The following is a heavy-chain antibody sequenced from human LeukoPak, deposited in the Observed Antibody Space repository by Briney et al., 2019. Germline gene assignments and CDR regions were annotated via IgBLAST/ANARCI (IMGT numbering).Heavy chain of an antibody. Sequence: GGSLRLSCAASGFTFSSYSMNWVRQAPGKGLEWVSSISTAGTIYYADSVKGRFTISRDNSKNTLSLQMDSLRAEDTAVYYCAKSLSSWDALVYWGQGTLVTVSS. V-gene: IGHV3-23*01. D-gene: IGHD6-6*01. CDR3: AKSLSSWDALVY. J-gene: IGHJ4*02. CDR2: ISTAGTI. CDR1: GFTFSSYS.